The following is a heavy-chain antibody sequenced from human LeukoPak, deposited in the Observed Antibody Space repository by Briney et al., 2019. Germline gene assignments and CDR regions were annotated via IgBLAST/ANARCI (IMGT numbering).Heavy chain of an antibody. Sequence: PGGSLRLSCEASGFLFEEYGMSWIRQRPGKGLEWVAGISWNGLSIHYADSVKGRFTISRDDAKKSLFLHMDGLNAEDTAFYYCARRGGYCSGDCYPDNWGQGTLVIVSS. D-gene: IGHD2-21*02. CDR1: GFLFEEYG. CDR2: ISWNGLSI. J-gene: IGHJ4*02. V-gene: IGHV3-20*04. CDR3: ARRGGYCSGDCYPDN.